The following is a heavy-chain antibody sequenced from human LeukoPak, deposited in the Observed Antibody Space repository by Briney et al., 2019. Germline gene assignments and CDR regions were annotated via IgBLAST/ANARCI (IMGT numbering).Heavy chain of an antibody. CDR2: IKQDGSEK. D-gene: IGHD2-15*01. CDR3: ADLLGYCSGGRCYPPRR. J-gene: IGHJ4*02. Sequence: GGSLRLSCAASGFTFSSFWMSWVRQAPGKGLEWVANIKQDGSEKYYVDSVKGRFTISRANAKNSLYLQMHSLRAEDTAVYYCADLLGYCSGGRCYPPRRWGQGTLVTVSS. CDR1: GFTFSSFW. V-gene: IGHV3-7*01.